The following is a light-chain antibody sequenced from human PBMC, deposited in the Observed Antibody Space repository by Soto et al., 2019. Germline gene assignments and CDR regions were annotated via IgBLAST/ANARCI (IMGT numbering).Light chain of an antibody. CDR1: SSDVGGYNY. J-gene: IGLJ1*01. CDR3: SSYTSRSTPLYV. Sequence: QSALTQPASVSGSPGQSITISCTGTSSDVGGYNYVSWYQQHPGKAPKLMIYEVSNRPSGVSNRFSGSKSGNTASLTISGLQAEEEADYSCSSYTSRSTPLYVFGTGTKVTV. V-gene: IGLV2-14*01. CDR2: EVS.